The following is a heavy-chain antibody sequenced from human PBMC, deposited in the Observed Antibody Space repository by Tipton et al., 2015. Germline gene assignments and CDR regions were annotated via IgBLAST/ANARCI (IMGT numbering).Heavy chain of an antibody. D-gene: IGHD3-10*01. J-gene: IGHJ6*02. CDR1: NGSISGYY. CDR3: VRGFTAINKGITMVRGVPSGTDV. CDR2: IHHSGTT. V-gene: IGHV4-59*12. Sequence: TLSLTCTVSNGSISGYYWSWIRQPPGKGLEWIGYIHHSGTTNYNFSLKSRVTISVDTSENQFSLKLSSVTAADTAVYYCVRGFTAINKGITMVRGVPSGTDVWGQGTTVTVSS.